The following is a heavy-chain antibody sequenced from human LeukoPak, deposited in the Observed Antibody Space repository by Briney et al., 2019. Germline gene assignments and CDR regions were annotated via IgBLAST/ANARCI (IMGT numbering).Heavy chain of an antibody. CDR3: ARVDYGDYGGYYFDY. J-gene: IGHJ4*02. CDR2: ISTYNGNT. D-gene: IGHD4-17*01. V-gene: IGHV1-18*01. CDR1: GYTFTSYG. Sequence: ASVKVSCKASGYTFTSYGFSWVRQAPGQGLEWMGWISTYNGNTNYAEKLQGRVTMTTDTSTTTAYMELRSLISDDTAVYYCARVDYGDYGGYYFDYWGQGTLVTVSS.